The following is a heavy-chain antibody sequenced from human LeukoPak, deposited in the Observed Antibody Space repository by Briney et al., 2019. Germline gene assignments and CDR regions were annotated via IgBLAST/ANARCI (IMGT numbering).Heavy chain of an antibody. D-gene: IGHD6-19*01. CDR1: GFIFSNYA. V-gene: IGHV3-23*01. CDR3: AKGYIAVAGIFDY. CDR2: ISDSGDST. J-gene: IGHJ4*02. Sequence: PGGSLRLSCAASGFIFSNYAMTWVRQAPGKGLEWVSSISDSGDSTYYADSVKARFTISRDNSKSTLFLQMTSLRAEEPAVYYCAKGYIAVAGIFDYWGQGTLVTVSS.